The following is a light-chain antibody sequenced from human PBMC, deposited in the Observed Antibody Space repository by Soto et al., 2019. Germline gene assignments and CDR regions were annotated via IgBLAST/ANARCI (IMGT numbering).Light chain of an antibody. V-gene: IGLV2-14*03. CDR1: SSDVGGYNY. CDR2: DVS. J-gene: IGLJ1*01. Sequence: CYSGTSSDVGGYNYVSWYQHHPGKAPKLMIYDVSNRPSGVSNRFSGSKSGNTASLTISGLQPEDEADYYCSSYTTSNTRQIVFGTGTKVTVL. CDR3: SSYTTSNTRQIV.